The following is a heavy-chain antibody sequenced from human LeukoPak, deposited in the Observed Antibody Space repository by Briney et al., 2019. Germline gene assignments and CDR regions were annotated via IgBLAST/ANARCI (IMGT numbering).Heavy chain of an antibody. CDR3: ARSGSSGSYVASPYAFDI. CDR2: INTNTGNP. CDR1: GYTFTSYA. D-gene: IGHD3-10*01. V-gene: IGHV7-4-1*02. J-gene: IGHJ3*02. Sequence: ASVKVSCKASGYTFTSYAMNWVRQAPGQGLEWMGWINTNTGNPTYAQGFTGWFVFSLDTSASTAYLQISSLKAEDTAVYYCARSGSSGSYVASPYAFDIWGQGTMVTVSS.